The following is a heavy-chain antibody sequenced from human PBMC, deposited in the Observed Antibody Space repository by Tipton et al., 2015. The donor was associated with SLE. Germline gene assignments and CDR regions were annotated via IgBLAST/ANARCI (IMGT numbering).Heavy chain of an antibody. CDR2: IKSKTEGGTT. D-gene: IGHD2-15*01. V-gene: IGHV3-15*01. J-gene: IGHJ3*02. CDR3: ARDAPVLPPPTAAFDI. Sequence: SLRLSCAASGFTFSNAWMSWVRQAPGKGLEWVGRIKSKTEGGTTDYAASVKGRFTISRDDSKNTLYVQMNSLRSEDTAMYYCARDAPVLPPPTAAFDIWGQGTLVTVSS. CDR1: GFTFSNAW.